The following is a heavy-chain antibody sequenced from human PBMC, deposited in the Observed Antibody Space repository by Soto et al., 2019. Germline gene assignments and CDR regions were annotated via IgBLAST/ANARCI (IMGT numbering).Heavy chain of an antibody. CDR3: VRGDGDRYVGNGYLGQH. CDR1: GFTFSSYW. Sequence: EVQLVESGGGLVQLGGSLRLSCAASGFTFSSYWMHWVRQAPGKGLVWVSRIISDGSGTYYADSVKGRFTISRHNAQKSLYLQMNSLRAEDTAVYYYVRGDGDRYVGNGYLGQHWSQGTLVTVSS. J-gene: IGHJ1*01. V-gene: IGHV3-74*01. D-gene: IGHD3-16*02. CDR2: IISDGSGT.